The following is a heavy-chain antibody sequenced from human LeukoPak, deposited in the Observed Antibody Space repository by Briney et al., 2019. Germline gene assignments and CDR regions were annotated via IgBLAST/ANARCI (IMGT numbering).Heavy chain of an antibody. J-gene: IGHJ4*02. Sequence: SQTLSLTCTVSGGSISSGIYYWSWIRQPAGKGLEWIGHIYTSRSSNYNPSLKGRVTISIDTSKNQFSLKLSSVTAADTAVYYCARSRGRDDVFFDYWGQGTLVTVSS. V-gene: IGHV4-61*09. D-gene: IGHD3-16*01. CDR2: IYTSRSS. CDR1: GGSISSGIYY. CDR3: ARSRGRDDVFFDY.